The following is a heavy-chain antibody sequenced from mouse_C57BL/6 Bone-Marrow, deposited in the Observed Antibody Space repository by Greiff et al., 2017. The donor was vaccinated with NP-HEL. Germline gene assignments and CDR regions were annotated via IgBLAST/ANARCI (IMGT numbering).Heavy chain of an antibody. CDR3: ANSNYDAMDY. CDR2: IYPRSGNT. D-gene: IGHD2-5*01. J-gene: IGHJ4*01. V-gene: IGHV1-81*01. CDR1: GYTFTSYG. Sequence: VKLQESGAELARPGASVKLSCKASGYTFTSYGISWVKQRTGQGLEWIGEIYPRSGNTYYNEKFKGKATLTADKSSSTAYMELRSLTSEDSAVYFCANSNYDAMDYWGQGTSVTVSS.